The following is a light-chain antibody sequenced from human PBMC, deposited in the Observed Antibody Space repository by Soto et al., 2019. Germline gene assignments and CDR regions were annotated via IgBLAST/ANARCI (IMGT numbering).Light chain of an antibody. CDR1: QSISNY. Sequence: DIQMTQSPSSLSASVGDRVTITCRASQSISNYLNWYQQKPRKAPKLLIYTTSSLQSGVPSRFSGSGSGTDFTLTISSLEPEDFAIYYCNQSYSLPYPFGQGTKVDI. V-gene: IGKV1-39*01. CDR2: TTS. CDR3: NQSYSLPYP. J-gene: IGKJ2*01.